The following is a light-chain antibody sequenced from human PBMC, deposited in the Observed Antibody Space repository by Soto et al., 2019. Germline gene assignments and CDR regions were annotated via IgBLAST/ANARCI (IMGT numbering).Light chain of an antibody. J-gene: IGLJ1*01. CDR1: SGDVGAYNY. CDR3: SSYTTSSTQV. Sequence: QSALTQPASVSGSPGQSITISFTGASGDVGAYNYVSWYQHHPGKAPKLIISDVSIRPSGVSDRFSGSKSGNTASLTISGLQAEDEADYYCSSYTTSSTQVFGTGTKLTVL. V-gene: IGLV2-14*01. CDR2: DVS.